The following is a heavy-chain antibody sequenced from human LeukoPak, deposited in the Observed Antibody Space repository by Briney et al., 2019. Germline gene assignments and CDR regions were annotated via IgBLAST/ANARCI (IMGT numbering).Heavy chain of an antibody. CDR2: IKQDGSET. J-gene: IGHJ4*02. V-gene: IGHV3-7*05. D-gene: IGHD4-17*01. CDR3: AKDGLGDGLGY. CDR1: GFAFSTYW. Sequence: GGSLRLSCAASGFAFSTYWMSWVRQAPGKGLEWVANIKQDGSETYYVDSVKGRFTISSDNAKNSLYLQMNSLRAEDTAVYYCAKDGLGDGLGYWGQGTLVIVSS.